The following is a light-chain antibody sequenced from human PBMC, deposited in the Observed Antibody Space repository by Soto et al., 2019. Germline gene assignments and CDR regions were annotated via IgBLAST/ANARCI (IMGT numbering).Light chain of an antibody. V-gene: IGKV1-17*01. CDR2: AAS. CDR1: QVINNF. Sequence: DIQMTQSPSSLAASVGDRVTITCQASQVINNFLSWFQQRPGKAPKRLIYAASTLQSGVPSRFSGSGSGTEFTLTISSLQPEDVATYYCLQLNTYPWTFGQGTKVDIK. CDR3: LQLNTYPWT. J-gene: IGKJ1*01.